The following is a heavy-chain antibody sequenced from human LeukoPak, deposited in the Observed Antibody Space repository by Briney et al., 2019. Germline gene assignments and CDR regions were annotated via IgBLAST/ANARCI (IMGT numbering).Heavy chain of an antibody. CDR1: GLTFSSYS. J-gene: IGHJ4*02. CDR2: ISSSSSTM. D-gene: IGHD3-22*01. V-gene: IGHV3-48*04. Sequence: GGSLRLSCAASGLTFSSYSMNWVRQAPGKGLEWVSYISSSSSTMYYADSVKGRFTISRDNAKNSLYLQMDSLRAEDTAVYYCAKDPGITMIVVVIRYFDYWGQGTLVTVSS. CDR3: AKDPGITMIVVVIRYFDY.